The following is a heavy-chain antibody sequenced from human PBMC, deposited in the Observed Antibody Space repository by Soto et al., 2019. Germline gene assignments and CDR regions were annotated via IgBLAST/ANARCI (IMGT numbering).Heavy chain of an antibody. Sequence: SGPMLVNPTQTLTLTCTFSGFSLSTSGMCVSWIRQPPGKALEWLALIDWDDDKYYSTSLKTRLTISKDTSKNQVVLTMTNMEPGDTATYYCARIPYDTAMVWYGRFYHCYGMAVCGRGSTVTVS. CDR1: GFSLSTSGMC. D-gene: IGHD5-18*01. CDR2: IDWDDDK. J-gene: IGHJ6*02. CDR3: ARIPYDTAMVWYGRFYHCYGMAV. V-gene: IGHV2-70*01.